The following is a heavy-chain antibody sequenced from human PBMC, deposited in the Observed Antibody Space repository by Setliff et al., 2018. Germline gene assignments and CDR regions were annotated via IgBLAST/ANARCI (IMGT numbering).Heavy chain of an antibody. J-gene: IGHJ4*02. Sequence: ASVKVSCKTSGYAFINFYMHWVRQAPGQGLEWMGIINTGGGSASYAQRFQGRVTMTSDTSTSTVYMEVNSVTSDDTAMYFCARGGMAAAGRKGVFEHWGQGTLVTVSS. CDR2: INTGGGSA. D-gene: IGHD6-13*01. V-gene: IGHV1-46*01. CDR1: GYAFINFY. CDR3: ARGGMAAAGRKGVFEH.